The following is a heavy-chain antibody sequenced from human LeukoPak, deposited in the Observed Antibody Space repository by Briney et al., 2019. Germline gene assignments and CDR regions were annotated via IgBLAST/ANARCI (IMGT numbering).Heavy chain of an antibody. V-gene: IGHV1-69*05. CDR3: ARDLRTYDILTGYTHIYYMDV. CDR2: NIPIFGTA. D-gene: IGHD3-9*01. J-gene: IGHJ6*03. CDR1: GGTFSSYA. Sequence: ASVKVSCKASGGTFSSYAISWVRQAPGQGLEWMGGNIPIFGTANYAQKFQGRVTITTDESTSTAYMELSSLRSEDTAVYYCARDLRTYDILTGYTHIYYMDVWGKGTTVTVSS.